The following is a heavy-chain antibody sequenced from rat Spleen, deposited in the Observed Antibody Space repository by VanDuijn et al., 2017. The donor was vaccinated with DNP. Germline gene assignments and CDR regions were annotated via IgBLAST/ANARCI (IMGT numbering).Heavy chain of an antibody. CDR1: GFTFSDYN. CDR2: IFYDGSST. V-gene: IGHV5-7*01. CDR3: ARRLDGSYAIDA. D-gene: IGHD1-12*02. J-gene: IGHJ4*01. Sequence: EVQLVESGGGLVQPGRSLKLSCAASGFTFSDYNMAWVRQAPMKGLEWVATIFYDGSSTYYRDSVKGRFTVSRDNAKNTLYLQMDSLRSEDTATYCCARRLDGSYAIDAWGQGTSVTVSS.